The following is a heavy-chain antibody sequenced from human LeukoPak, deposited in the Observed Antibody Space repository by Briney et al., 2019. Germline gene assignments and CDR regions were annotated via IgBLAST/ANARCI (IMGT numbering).Heavy chain of an antibody. CDR3: ARMPCDSQTAMPRCVDY. Sequence: ASVKVSCKASGGTFSSYAISWVRQAPGQGLEWMGRIIPILGIANYAQKFQGRVTITADKSTSTAYMELSSLRSEDTAVYYCARMPCDSQTAMPRCVDYWGQGTLVTVSS. CDR1: GGTFSSYA. V-gene: IGHV1-69*04. J-gene: IGHJ4*02. D-gene: IGHD5-18*01. CDR2: IIPILGIA.